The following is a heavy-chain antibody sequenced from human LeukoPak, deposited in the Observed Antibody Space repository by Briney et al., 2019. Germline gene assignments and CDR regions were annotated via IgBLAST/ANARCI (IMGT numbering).Heavy chain of an antibody. D-gene: IGHD3-10*01. Sequence: SETLSLTCALYGGSFTAYYWSWIRQPPGKGLEWIGEINHSGSTNYNPSLKSRVTMSVDTSKNQFSLRLSSVTAADTALYYCARFTHYGYYFDYWGQGTLVTVSS. V-gene: IGHV4-34*01. CDR1: GGSFTAYY. CDR3: ARFTHYGYYFDY. CDR2: INHSGST. J-gene: IGHJ4*02.